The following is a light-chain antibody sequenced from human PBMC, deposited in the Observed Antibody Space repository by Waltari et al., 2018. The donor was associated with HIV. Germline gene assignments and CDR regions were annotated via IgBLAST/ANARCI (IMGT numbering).Light chain of an antibody. Sequence: QSALTQPASVSGSPGQSITISCTGPSRDVGGYNYASWYQQHPGKAPKLMIYEVSNRPSGVSNRFSGSKSGNTASLTISGLQAEDEADYYCSSYTSSSRVFGGGTKLTVL. CDR2: EVS. CDR3: SSYTSSSRV. V-gene: IGLV2-14*01. J-gene: IGLJ3*02. CDR1: SRDVGGYNY.